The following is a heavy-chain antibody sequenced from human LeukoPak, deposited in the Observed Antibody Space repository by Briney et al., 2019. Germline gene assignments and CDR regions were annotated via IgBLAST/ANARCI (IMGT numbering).Heavy chain of an antibody. CDR3: AREPRIRAGTLRNDAFDI. J-gene: IGHJ3*02. CDR1: GFTFDDYG. D-gene: IGHD1-7*01. Sequence: GGSLRLSCAASGFTFDDYGMSWVRQAPGKGLEWVSGINWNGGSTGYADSVKGRFTISRDNAKNSLYLQMNSLRAKDTAMYYCAREPRIRAGTLRNDAFDIWGQGTMVTVSS. CDR2: INWNGGST. V-gene: IGHV3-20*04.